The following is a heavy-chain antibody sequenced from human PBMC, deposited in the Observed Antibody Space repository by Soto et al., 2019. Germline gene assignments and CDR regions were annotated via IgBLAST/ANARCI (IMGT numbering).Heavy chain of an antibody. Sequence: QVHLVESGGGVVQPGTSLRLSCEASGFTFSGFGMHGVRQPPGKGLEWVAVIWYDGSKEYFADCVKGRFTISRDNSKNALYLQMNSLRAEDSAIYYCARGRGGSYGGNSAHYDVWGQGTLVTVSS. CDR2: IWYDGSKE. V-gene: IGHV3-33*01. D-gene: IGHD4-17*01. CDR1: GFTFSGFG. J-gene: IGHJ3*01. CDR3: ARGRGGSYGGNSAHYDV.